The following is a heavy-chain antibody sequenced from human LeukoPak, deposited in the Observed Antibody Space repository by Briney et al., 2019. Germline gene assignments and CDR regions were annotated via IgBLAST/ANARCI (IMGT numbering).Heavy chain of an antibody. CDR2: ISWYSGNI. J-gene: IGHJ4*02. CDR1: GFTFDDHA. Sequence: GGSLRLSCAASGFTFDDHAMHWVRQAPGKGLEWASGISWYSGNIGYADSVKGRFTISRDNSKNTLYLQMNSLRAEDTAVYYCAREEVAGNYVYWGRGPLVIVSS. V-gene: IGHV3-9*01. CDR3: AREEVAGNYVY. D-gene: IGHD6-19*01.